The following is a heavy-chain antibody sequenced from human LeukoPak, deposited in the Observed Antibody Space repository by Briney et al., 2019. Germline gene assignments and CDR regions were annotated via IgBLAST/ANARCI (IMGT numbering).Heavy chain of an antibody. D-gene: IGHD4-17*01. J-gene: IGHJ4*02. CDR2: ISSGGSTV. Sequence: PGGSLRLSCAASRFTFSSYEINWVRQAPGKGLEWVSYISSGGSTVYYADSVKGRFTISRDNAKNSLYLQMSSLRAEDTAVYYCARAFYGDLDYWGQGTLVTVSS. CDR1: RFTFSSYE. CDR3: ARAFYGDLDY. V-gene: IGHV3-48*03.